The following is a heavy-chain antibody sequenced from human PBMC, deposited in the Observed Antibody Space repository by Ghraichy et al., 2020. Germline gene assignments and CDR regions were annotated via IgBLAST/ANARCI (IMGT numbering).Heavy chain of an antibody. Sequence: SETLSLTCTVSGGSISSGGYYWSWIRQHPGKGLEWIGYIYYSGSTYYNPSLKSRVTISVDTSKNQFSLKLSSVTAADTAVYYCARERSSSSPGDWFDPWGQGTLVTVSS. D-gene: IGHD6-6*01. CDR1: GGSISSGGYY. V-gene: IGHV4-31*03. CDR2: IYYSGST. J-gene: IGHJ5*02. CDR3: ARERSSSSPGDWFDP.